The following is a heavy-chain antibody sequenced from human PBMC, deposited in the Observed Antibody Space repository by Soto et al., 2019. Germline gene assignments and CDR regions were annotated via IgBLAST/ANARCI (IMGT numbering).Heavy chain of an antibody. V-gene: IGHV3-7*01. J-gene: IGHJ4*02. CDR2: IREDSDYI. CDR1: GFTFSSFW. CDR3: ARDATVATAGQDY. D-gene: IGHD6-13*01. Sequence: GGSLRLSCVGSGFTFSSFWMSWVRQAPGKGLEWVANIREDSDYINYVDSVKGRFTISRDNAKNSVYLQMSSLRVEDTALYYCARDATVATAGQDYWGQGTLVTVSS.